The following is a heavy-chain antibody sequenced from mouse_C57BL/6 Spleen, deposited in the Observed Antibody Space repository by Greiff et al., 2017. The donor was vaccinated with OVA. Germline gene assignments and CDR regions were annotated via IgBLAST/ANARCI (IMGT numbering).Heavy chain of an antibody. CDR2: IYPSDSET. V-gene: IGHV1-61*01. D-gene: IGHD2-4*01. Sequence: QVQLQQPGAELVRPGSSVKLSCKASGYTFTSYWMDWVKQRPGQGLEWIGNIYPSDSETHYNQKFKDKATLTVDKSSSTAYMQLSSLTSEDSAVYYCARGDDYDHAMDYWGQGTSVTVSS. CDR3: ARGDDYDHAMDY. J-gene: IGHJ4*01. CDR1: GYTFTSYW.